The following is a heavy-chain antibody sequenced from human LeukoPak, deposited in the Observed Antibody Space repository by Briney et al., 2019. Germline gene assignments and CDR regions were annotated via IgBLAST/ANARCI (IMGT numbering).Heavy chain of an antibody. CDR1: GFTFSSYW. CDR2: ISGSGGST. D-gene: IGHD6-19*01. CDR3: AKRRDLIAVAGTWFDY. V-gene: IGHV3-23*01. Sequence: PGGSLRLSCAASGFTFSSYWMSWVRQAPGKGPEWVSAISGSGGSTHYADSAKGRFTISRDNSKNTLYLQMSSLRVEDTAVYYCAKRRDLIAVAGTWFDYWGQGTLVTVSS. J-gene: IGHJ4*02.